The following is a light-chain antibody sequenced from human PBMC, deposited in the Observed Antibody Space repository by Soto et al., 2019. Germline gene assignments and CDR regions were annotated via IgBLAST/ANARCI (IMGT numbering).Light chain of an antibody. CDR3: QQHNSFPFT. J-gene: IGKJ4*01. Sequence: IRLTQSPSSLSSSVGDRVTISCRASQGISTYLAWYQQKPGKAPKLLIYSSSTLQSGVPSSFSGSGSGSGFTLANSNLQSEDFANNYCQQHNSFPFTFGGGTRVEIK. V-gene: IGKV1-9*01. CDR2: SSS. CDR1: QGISTY.